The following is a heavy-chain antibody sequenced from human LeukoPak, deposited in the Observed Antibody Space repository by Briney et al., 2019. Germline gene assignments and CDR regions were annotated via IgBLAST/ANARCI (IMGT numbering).Heavy chain of an antibody. CDR2: ISYDGSNK. J-gene: IGHJ4*02. D-gene: IGHD3-10*01. V-gene: IGHV3-30*18. CDR1: GFTFSSYG. CDR3: ANLATTYGSGRTFDY. Sequence: GRSLRLFCAASGFTFSSYGMHWVRQAPGKGLEWVAVISYDGSNKYYADSVKGRFTISRDNSKNTLYLQMNSLRAEDTAVYYCANLATTYGSGRTFDYWGQGTLVTVSS.